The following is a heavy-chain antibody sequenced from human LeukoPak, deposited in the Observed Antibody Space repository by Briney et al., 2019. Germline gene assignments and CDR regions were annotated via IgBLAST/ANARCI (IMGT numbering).Heavy chain of an antibody. Sequence: GGSLRLSCAASGFTVSRNYMSWLRQAPGKGLEWVSVIYSGGSTYYADSVKGRFTISRDNSKNTLYLQMNSLRAEDTAVYYCARAGPSSSWHQSDYWGQGTLVTVSS. D-gene: IGHD6-13*01. J-gene: IGHJ4*02. CDR3: ARAGPSSSWHQSDY. CDR1: GFTVSRNY. V-gene: IGHV3-66*01. CDR2: IYSGGST.